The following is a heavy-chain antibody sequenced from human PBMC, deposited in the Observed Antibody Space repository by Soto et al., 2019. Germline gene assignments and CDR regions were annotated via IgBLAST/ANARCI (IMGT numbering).Heavy chain of an antibody. CDR3: ARALSSLIAVPAY. V-gene: IGHV3-21*02. CDR1: GFTFSSYS. CDR2: ISSGSSSI. D-gene: IGHD6-19*01. J-gene: IGHJ4*02. Sequence: EVQLVEVGGGLVKPGGSLRLSCAASGFTFSSYSMTWVRQAPGKGLECVSSISSGSSSIYYADSVKGRFTISGDNAKNSLYLQMNSLRAEDTAVYYCARALSSLIAVPAYWGQGTLVTVSS.